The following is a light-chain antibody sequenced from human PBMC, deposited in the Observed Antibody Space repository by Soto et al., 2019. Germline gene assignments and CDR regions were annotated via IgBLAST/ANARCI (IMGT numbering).Light chain of an antibody. Sequence: EIVLTQSPDTLSLSPGERATLSCRASQSVAGSYVAWYQQKHGQAPRLLIYSASSRARDIPDRFSGSGSGTDFTLTISRLEPEDFAVYYCLLSGTFGQGTTVEV. V-gene: IGKV3-20*01. J-gene: IGKJ1*01. CDR3: LLSGT. CDR2: SAS. CDR1: QSVAGSY.